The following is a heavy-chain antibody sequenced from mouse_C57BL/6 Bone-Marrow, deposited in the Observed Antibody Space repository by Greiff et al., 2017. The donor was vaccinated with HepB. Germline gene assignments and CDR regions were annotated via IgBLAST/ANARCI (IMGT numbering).Heavy chain of an antibody. CDR1: GYTFTSYG. D-gene: IGHD2-3*01. Sequence: QVQLQQSGAELARPGASVKLSCKASGYTFTSYGISWVKQSTGQGLEWIGEIYPRSGNTYYNEKFKGKATLTADKSSSTAYMELRSLASEDSAVYVCAREGLLRACDYWDEGTTRIVSS. J-gene: IGHJ2*01. CDR3: AREGLLRACDY. V-gene: IGHV1-81*01. CDR2: IYPRSGNT.